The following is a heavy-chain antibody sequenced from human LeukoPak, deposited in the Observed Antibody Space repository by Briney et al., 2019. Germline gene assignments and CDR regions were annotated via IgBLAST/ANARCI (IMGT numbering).Heavy chain of an antibody. V-gene: IGHV3-53*01. CDR2: LYSGSDT. CDR1: GFSVSLNY. CDR3: ARVGDHFRWYLDL. Sequence: GGSLRLSCAASGFSVSLNYMNWVRQAPGKGLEWVSILYSGSDTYYADSVKGRFTISRNSSKNMLFLHMNSLRAEYTAEYYCARVGDHFRWYLDLWGRGTLVTVSS. D-gene: IGHD3-3*02. J-gene: IGHJ2*01.